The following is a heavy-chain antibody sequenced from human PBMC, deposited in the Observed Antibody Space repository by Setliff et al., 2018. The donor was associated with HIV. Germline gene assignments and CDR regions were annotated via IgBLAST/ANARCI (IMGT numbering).Heavy chain of an antibody. CDR2: IKSNIDGGTR. J-gene: IGHJ4*02. CDR3: TTGGAD. Sequence: PGGSLRLSCVASGLPFSYAWLSWVRQAPGKGLEWVGRIKSNIDGGTRDYAAPVKGRFTISRDDSKNTVYLQMNSLKSEDSALYYCTTGGADWGQGTRVTVSS. D-gene: IGHD3-16*01. CDR1: GLPFSYAW. V-gene: IGHV3-15*01.